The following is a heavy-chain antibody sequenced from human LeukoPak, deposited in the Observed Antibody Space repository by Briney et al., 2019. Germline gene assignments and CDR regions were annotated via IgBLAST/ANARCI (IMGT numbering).Heavy chain of an antibody. CDR3: ARDRHYCSGGSCYYGTFDY. J-gene: IGHJ4*02. V-gene: IGHV1-69*05. D-gene: IGHD2-15*01. CDR1: GGTFSSYA. CDR2: IIPIFGTA. Sequence: SSVKVSCKASGGTFSSYAISWVRQAPRQGLEWMGRIIPIFGTANYAQKFQGRVTITTDESTSTAYMELSSLRSEDTAVYYCARDRHYCSGGSCYYGTFDYWGQGTLVTVSS.